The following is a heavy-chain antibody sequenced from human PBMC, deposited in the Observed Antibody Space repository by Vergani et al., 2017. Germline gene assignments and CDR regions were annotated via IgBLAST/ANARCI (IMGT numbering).Heavy chain of an antibody. Sequence: QVQLQESGPGLVKPPGTLSLTCAVSGDSISSNNCWTWVRQPPGRVLECIEEICHTEDTKYSPSLKSRVTVSVDESRNLFSLRLNSVTAADTAVYYCATIGYRRWGYYFDYWGQGILVTVSS. V-gene: IGHV4-4*03. D-gene: IGHD2-2*02. J-gene: IGHJ4*02. CDR3: ATIGYRRWGYYFDY. CDR1: GDSISSNNC. CDR2: ICHTEDT.